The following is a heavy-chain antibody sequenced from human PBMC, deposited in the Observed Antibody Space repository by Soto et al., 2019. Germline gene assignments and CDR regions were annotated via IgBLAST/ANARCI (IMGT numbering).Heavy chain of an antibody. CDR1: GYTFTSYN. Sequence: ASVKVSCKASGYTFTSYNINWVRQASGQGLEWMGWLNPNTANTGYAQNFQGRVTMTMNTSISTAYMELSSLRSADTAVYYCVRHFTSGNCHNWFDPWGQGTLVTVSS. D-gene: IGHD1-26*01. J-gene: IGHJ5*02. CDR3: VRHFTSGNCHNWFDP. V-gene: IGHV1-8*01. CDR2: LNPNTANT.